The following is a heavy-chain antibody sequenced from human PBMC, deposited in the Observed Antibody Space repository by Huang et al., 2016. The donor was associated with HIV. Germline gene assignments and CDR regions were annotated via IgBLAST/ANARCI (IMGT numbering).Heavy chain of an antibody. J-gene: IGHJ3*02. Sequence: QVQLQESGPGLVKSSETLSLTCSVSGASISTSYHYWDWIRQPPGQGLEWIGGFYYTGDICYNPSLKTRVSVSVDKSKNQYYLKMVSVTAADTAMYYCARRGGAFDIWGQGTVVPVSS. CDR2: FYYTGDI. V-gene: IGHV4-39*01. CDR3: ARRGGAFDI. CDR1: GASISTSYHY.